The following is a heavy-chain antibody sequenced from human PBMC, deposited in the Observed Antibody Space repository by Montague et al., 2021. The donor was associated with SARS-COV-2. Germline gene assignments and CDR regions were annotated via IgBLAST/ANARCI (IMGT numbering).Heavy chain of an antibody. V-gene: IGHV3-23*03. Sequence: SLRLSCAASGFIFSSYAMNWVRLTPGKGLEWVSVIFSDGRNTNYADSVKGRFTISRDNSKNTLYLQMSSLTAEDTAVYYCANGTGARWANYYYYYGMDVWGQGTPVTVSS. J-gene: IGHJ6*02. D-gene: IGHD1-26*01. CDR1: GFIFSSYA. CDR2: IFSDGRNT. CDR3: ANGTGARWANYYYYYGMDV.